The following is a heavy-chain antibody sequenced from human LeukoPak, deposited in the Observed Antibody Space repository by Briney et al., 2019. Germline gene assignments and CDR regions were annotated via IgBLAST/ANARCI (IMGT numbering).Heavy chain of an antibody. V-gene: IGHV3-30*18. CDR3: AKKGGLYGDYGKRGDYYYYYGMDV. D-gene: IGHD4-17*01. J-gene: IGHJ6*02. CDR2: ISYDGSKK. CDR1: GFTFSSYG. Sequence: GRSLRLSCAASGFTFSSYGMHWVRQAPGKGLEWVAVISYDGSKKNYADSVKGRFTISRDNPKNTLYLQMNSLRAEDTAVYYCAKKGGLYGDYGKRGDYYYYYGMDVWGQGTTVTVSS.